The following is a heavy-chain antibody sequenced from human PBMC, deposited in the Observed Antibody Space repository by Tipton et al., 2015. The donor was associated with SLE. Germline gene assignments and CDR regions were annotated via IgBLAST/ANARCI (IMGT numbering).Heavy chain of an antibody. CDR2: IKQDGSDK. D-gene: IGHD6-19*01. J-gene: IGHJ4*02. Sequence: SLRLSCASSGFTLSSQWVNWVRQSPGKGLEWVAIIKQDGSDKKYVDSVKGRFTISRDTTKDSVYLQMNSLRAEDTGLYYCASGAGWLIDYWGQGTLVTVSS. CDR3: ASGAGWLIDY. CDR1: GFTLSSQW. V-gene: IGHV3-7*01.